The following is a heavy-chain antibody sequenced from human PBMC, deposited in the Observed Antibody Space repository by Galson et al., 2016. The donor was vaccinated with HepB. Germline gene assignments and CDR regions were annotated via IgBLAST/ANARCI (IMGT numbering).Heavy chain of an antibody. V-gene: IGHV3-30*18. CDR3: AKDVWRGSGTDYYGMDV. D-gene: IGHD1-1*01. CDR1: GFTFSSYG. CDR2: ISYDGSDK. J-gene: IGHJ6*02. Sequence: SLRLSCAAYGFTFSSYGMHWVRQAPGKGLAWVAVISYDGSDKYYADSVKSRFTISRDNSKNTLYLQMSSLRAEDTAVYYCAKDVWRGSGTDYYGMDVWGQGTTVTVSS.